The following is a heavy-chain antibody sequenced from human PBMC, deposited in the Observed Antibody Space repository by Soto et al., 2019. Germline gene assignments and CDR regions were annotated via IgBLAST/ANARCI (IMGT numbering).Heavy chain of an antibody. Sequence: SETLSVTCTVSGGSISRYYWSWIRQSPRKGLESIGYIHFSGGTNYNPSLKTRVTISVDTSKNQFSLKLRSVTAADTAVYYCVRGPSSASGYYYFDYWSQGTLVTVSS. J-gene: IGHJ4*02. V-gene: IGHV4-59*01. CDR1: GGSISRYY. CDR3: VRGPSSASGYYYFDY. CDR2: IHFSGGT. D-gene: IGHD3-22*01.